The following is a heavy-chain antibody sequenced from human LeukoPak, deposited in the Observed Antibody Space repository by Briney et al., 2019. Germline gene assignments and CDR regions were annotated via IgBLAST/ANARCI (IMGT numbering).Heavy chain of an antibody. Sequence: SETLSLTCAVYGGSFSGYYWIWIRQPPGKGLEWIGEINHSGSTNYNPSLKSRVTISVDTSKNQFSLKLSSVTAADTAVYYCARRPSKRGYSYGYPRWFDPWGQGTLVTVSS. CDR3: ARRPSKRGYSYGYPRWFDP. D-gene: IGHD5-18*01. CDR1: GGSFSGYY. CDR2: INHSGST. V-gene: IGHV4-34*01. J-gene: IGHJ5*02.